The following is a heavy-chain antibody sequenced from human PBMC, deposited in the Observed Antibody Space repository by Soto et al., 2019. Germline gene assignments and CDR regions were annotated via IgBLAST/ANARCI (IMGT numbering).Heavy chain of an antibody. CDR3: VLWVRGVINY. CDR2: SKNRGQGFAT. D-gene: IGHD3-10*01. Sequence: EVHLVESGGGLVQPGGSLRLSCATSGFTFNDHYLDWVRQAAGKGLEWVGRSKNRGQGFATEYAASLQGRFTVSRDDSKSSLYLYMNSLKTENTAVYYSVLWVRGVINYWGQGNLVTVSS. CDR1: GFTFNDHY. J-gene: IGHJ4*02. V-gene: IGHV3-72*01.